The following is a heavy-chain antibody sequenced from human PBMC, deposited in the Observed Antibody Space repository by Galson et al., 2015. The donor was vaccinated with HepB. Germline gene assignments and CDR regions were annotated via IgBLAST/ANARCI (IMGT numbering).Heavy chain of an antibody. Sequence: SVKVSCNASGYTFTNYGISWVRQAPGQGLEWMGWISGYNGNTVYAQNLQGRVTITTDTSTNTAYMELTSLKSDDTAVYFCARDGQTITIIGVDIKNFAYWGQGTLVTVSS. J-gene: IGHJ4*02. V-gene: IGHV1-18*04. CDR3: ARDGQTITIIGVDIKNFAY. D-gene: IGHD3-3*01. CDR2: ISGYNGNT. CDR1: GYTFTNYG.